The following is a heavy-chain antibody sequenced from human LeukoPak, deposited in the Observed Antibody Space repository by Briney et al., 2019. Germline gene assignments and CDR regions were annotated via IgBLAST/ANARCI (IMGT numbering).Heavy chain of an antibody. D-gene: IGHD1-20*01. CDR1: GFTFSSYA. Sequence: PGRSLRLSCAASGFTFSSYAMHWVRQAPGKGLEWVAVISYDGSNKYYADSVKGRFTISRDNSKNTLYLQMNSLRAEETAVYYCASGTYNWNDDNDYWGQGTLVTVSS. V-gene: IGHV3-30*04. J-gene: IGHJ4*02. CDR2: ISYDGSNK. CDR3: ASGTYNWNDDNDY.